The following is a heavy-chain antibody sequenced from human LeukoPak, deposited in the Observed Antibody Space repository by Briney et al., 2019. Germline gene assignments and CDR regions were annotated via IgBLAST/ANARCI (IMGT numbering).Heavy chain of an antibody. J-gene: IGHJ6*02. CDR3: ARDRSDIVVVPAALRYGMDV. CDR2: ISYDGSNK. V-gene: IGHV3-30*03. CDR1: GFTFINYG. Sequence: PGGSLRLSCAASGFTFINYGMHWVRQAPGKGLEWVAVISYDGSNKYYADSVKGRFTISRDNSKNTLYLQMNSLRAEDTAVYYCARDRSDIVVVPAALRYGMDVWGQGTTVTVSS. D-gene: IGHD2-2*01.